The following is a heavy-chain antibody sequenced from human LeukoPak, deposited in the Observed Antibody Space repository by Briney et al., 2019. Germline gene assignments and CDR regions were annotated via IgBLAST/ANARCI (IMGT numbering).Heavy chain of an antibody. Sequence: GGSLRLSCAASGFTFSSYGMHWVRQAPGKGLEWVAVIWFDGSNKYYADSVKGRFTISRDNSKNTLYLQMNSLRAEDTAVYYCARDRRYCSSTSCYDLVYWGQGTLVTVSS. CDR2: IWFDGSNK. V-gene: IGHV3-33*01. CDR3: ARDRRYCSSTSCYDLVY. D-gene: IGHD2-2*01. CDR1: GFTFSSYG. J-gene: IGHJ4*02.